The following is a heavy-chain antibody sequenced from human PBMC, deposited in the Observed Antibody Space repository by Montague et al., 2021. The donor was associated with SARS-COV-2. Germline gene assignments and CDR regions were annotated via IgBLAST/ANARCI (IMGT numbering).Heavy chain of an antibody. D-gene: IGHD2-15*01. V-gene: IGHV4-34*01. CDR2: INHGGST. CDR3: AGLSDGVVPSPILGVRPYYYYYYMDV. CDR1: GTSFSGYY. Sequence: SETLSLTCAVHGTSFSGYYWNWIRQPPGRGLEWIGEINHGGSTKYSPSLKSRLTISADTSKNQFSLKLTSVAAADTAVYYCAGLSDGVVPSPILGVRPYYYYYYMDVWGRGTTVTVSS. J-gene: IGHJ6*03.